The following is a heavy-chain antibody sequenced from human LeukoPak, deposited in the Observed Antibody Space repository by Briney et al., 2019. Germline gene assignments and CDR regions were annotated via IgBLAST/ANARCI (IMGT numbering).Heavy chain of an antibody. CDR1: GFTFDDYA. CDR2: ITGDGGKT. J-gene: IGHJ3*02. D-gene: IGHD4-23*01. CDR3: AEDQPVYGGNLNALDI. Sequence: GGSLRLSCAASGFTFDDYAMHWVRQTPGKGLEWVSLITGDGGKTYYADPVKGRFTISRDNSKNSLFLEMNSLRTEDTALYYCAEDQPVYGGNLNALDIWGQGTMVTVSS. V-gene: IGHV3-43*02.